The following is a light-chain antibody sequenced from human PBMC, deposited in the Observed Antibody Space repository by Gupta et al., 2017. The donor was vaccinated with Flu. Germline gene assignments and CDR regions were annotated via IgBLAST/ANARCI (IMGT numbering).Light chain of an antibody. CDR3: YSTDINGEGV. V-gene: IGLV3-10*01. CDR1: ALPKKY. J-gene: IGLJ3*02. Sequence: SYELTQPPSVSVPPGQTARITCSGDALPKKYAYWYQQKSGQAPVLIIYEDNKRPSGIAERFSGSSSGTLATLTISGAQVEDSGDYYCYSTDINGEGVFGGGTKVNVL. CDR2: EDN.